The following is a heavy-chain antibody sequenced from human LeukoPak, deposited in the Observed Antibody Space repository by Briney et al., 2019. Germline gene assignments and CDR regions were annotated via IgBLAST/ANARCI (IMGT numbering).Heavy chain of an antibody. D-gene: IGHD3-10*01. CDR1: GYTFTGYY. CDR2: INPNSGGT. Sequence: ASVKVSCKASGYTFTGYYMHWVRQAPGQGLEWTGWINPNSGGTNYAQKFQGRVTMTRDTSISTAYMELSRLRSDDTAVYYCAREARTYYYGSGGFDYWGQGTLVTVSS. J-gene: IGHJ4*02. V-gene: IGHV1-2*02. CDR3: AREARTYYYGSGGFDY.